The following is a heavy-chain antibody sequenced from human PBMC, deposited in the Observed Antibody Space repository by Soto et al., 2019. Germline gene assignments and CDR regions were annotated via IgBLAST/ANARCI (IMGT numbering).Heavy chain of an antibody. V-gene: IGHV4-34*01. J-gene: IGHJ5*02. CDR2: INHSGST. CDR3: ASALRGYTYGAFDP. Sequence: SETLSLTCGVYGGSFSGYYWTWIRQPPGKGLEWIGEINHSGSTNYNPSLKSRVTISVDTSKNQFSLSLSSVTAADTAVYYCASALRGYTYGAFDPWGQGTPVTVSS. CDR1: GGSFSGYY. D-gene: IGHD5-18*01.